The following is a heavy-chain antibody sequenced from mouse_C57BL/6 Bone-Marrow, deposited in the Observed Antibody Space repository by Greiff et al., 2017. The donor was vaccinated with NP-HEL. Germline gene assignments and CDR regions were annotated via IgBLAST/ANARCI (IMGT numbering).Heavy chain of an antibody. D-gene: IGHD1-1*01. V-gene: IGHV5-9-1*02. J-gene: IGHJ3*01. CDR1: GFTFSSYA. CDR2: ISSGGDYI. Sequence: EVKLMESGEGLVKPGGSLKLSCAASGFTFSSYAMSRVRQTPEKRLEWVAYISSGGDYIYYADTVKGRFTISRDNARNTLYLQMSSLKSEDTAMYYCTRDYYGSSFAYWGQGTLVTVSA. CDR3: TRDYYGSSFAY.